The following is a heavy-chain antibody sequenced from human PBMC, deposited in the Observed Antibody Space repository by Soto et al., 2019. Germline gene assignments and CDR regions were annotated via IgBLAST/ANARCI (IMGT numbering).Heavy chain of an antibody. CDR2: ISTYSGDT. CDR1: GYTFFTYD. V-gene: IGHV1-18*01. D-gene: IGHD5-12*01. CDR3: ARHHGPTTSENWFDP. J-gene: IGHJ5*02. Sequence: ASVKVSCKASGYTFFTYDISWVRQAPGQGFEWMGWISTYSGDTKYAQKFRGRVTMTTDTSTTTAYLELRSLRSDDTAVYYCARHHGPTTSENWFDPWGQGTLVTVSS.